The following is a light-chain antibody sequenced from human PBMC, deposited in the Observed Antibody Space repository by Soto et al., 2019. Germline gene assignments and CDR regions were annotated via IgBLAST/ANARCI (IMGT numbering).Light chain of an antibody. V-gene: IGLV3-21*04. CDR3: QVWDSSSDHPYV. CDR1: NIGSKS. Sequence: SYELTQPPSVSVAPGKTARITCGENNIGSKSVHWYQQKPGQAPVLVIYYDSDRPSGIPERFSGSNSGNTATLTISRLEAGDEADYYCQVWDSSSDHPYVFGTGTKLTVL. CDR2: YDS. J-gene: IGLJ1*01.